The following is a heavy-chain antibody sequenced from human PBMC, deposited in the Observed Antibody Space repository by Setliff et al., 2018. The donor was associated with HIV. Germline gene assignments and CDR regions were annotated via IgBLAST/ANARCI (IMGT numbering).Heavy chain of an antibody. V-gene: IGHV4-34*01. D-gene: IGHD2-15*01. CDR2: ISRSGST. CDR1: GGSFSGYY. Sequence: SETLSLTCVVYGGSFSGYYLSWMRQPPGKGLEWIGEISRSGSTTYHPSLKSRLTISVDASKRHFSLKLSSVTAADTAVYYCARTMAVPATQPFDYWGQGTLVTVSS. CDR3: ARTMAVPATQPFDY. J-gene: IGHJ4*02.